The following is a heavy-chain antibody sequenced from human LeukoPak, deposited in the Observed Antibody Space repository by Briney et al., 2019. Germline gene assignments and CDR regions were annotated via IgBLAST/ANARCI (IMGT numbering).Heavy chain of an antibody. J-gene: IGHJ6*03. CDR3: ARMDCSGGSCYSFSYYYYYMDV. Sequence: GGSLRLTCAASGFTVSSNYMSWVRQAPGKGLEWVSVIYSGGSTYYADSVKGRFTISRDNSKNTLYLQMNSLRAEDTAVYYCARMDCSGGSCYSFSYYYYYMDVWGKGTTVTISS. D-gene: IGHD2-15*01. CDR1: GFTVSSNY. CDR2: IYSGGST. V-gene: IGHV3-66*01.